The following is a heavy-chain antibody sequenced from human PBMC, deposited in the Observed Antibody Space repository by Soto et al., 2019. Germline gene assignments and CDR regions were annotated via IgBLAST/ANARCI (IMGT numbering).Heavy chain of an antibody. CDR3: TSFGYSRTFYYYYGMDV. CDR2: IKSKTDGGTT. V-gene: IGHV3-15*01. Sequence: LRLSCAASGFAFSNAWMSWVRQAPGKGLEWVGRIKSKTDGGTTDYAAPVKGRFTISRDDSKNTLYLQMNSLETEDTAVYYCTSFGYSRTFYYYYGMDVWGQGTTVTVSS. J-gene: IGHJ6*02. CDR1: GFAFSNAW. D-gene: IGHD6-13*01.